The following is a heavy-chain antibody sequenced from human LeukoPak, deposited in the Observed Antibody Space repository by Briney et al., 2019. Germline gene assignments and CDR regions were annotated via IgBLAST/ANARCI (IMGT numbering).Heavy chain of an antibody. CDR2: IYYSGST. Sequence: PSETLSLTCTVSGGSISSSSYYWSWIRQPPGKGLEWIGYIYYSGSTNYNPSLKSRVTISVDTSKNQFSLKLSSVTAADTAVYYCARAIPWFGEPGFDYWGQGTLVTVSS. CDR3: ARAIPWFGEPGFDY. V-gene: IGHV4-61*01. CDR1: GGSISSSSYY. J-gene: IGHJ4*02. D-gene: IGHD3-10*01.